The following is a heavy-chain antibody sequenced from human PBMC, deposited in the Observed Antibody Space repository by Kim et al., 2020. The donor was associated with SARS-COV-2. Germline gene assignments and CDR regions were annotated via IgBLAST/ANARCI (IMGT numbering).Heavy chain of an antibody. J-gene: IGHJ3*02. CDR1: GYTFTDNG. V-gene: IGHV1-18*01. D-gene: IGHD4-17*01. CDR2: ISADSGDT. CDR3: VRDKDYSFDM. Sequence: ASVTVSCKTSGYTFTDNGLSWVRQAPGQGLEWMGWISADSGDTKNAQKFQGRVTMTRDTSTSTAYMELRSLRSDDTAVYYCVRDKDYSFDMWGQGTKVTVSS.